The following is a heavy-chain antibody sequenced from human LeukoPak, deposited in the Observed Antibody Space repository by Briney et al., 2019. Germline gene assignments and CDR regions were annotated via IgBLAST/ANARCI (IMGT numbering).Heavy chain of an antibody. CDR1: GGSISSSSYY. J-gene: IGHJ4*02. D-gene: IGHD3-22*01. CDR2: IYYSGNT. Sequence: SETLSLTCTVSGGSISSSSYYWGWIRQPLGKGLEWIGSIYYSGNTYFNPSLKSQVAISVDTSKNQFSLKLSSVTAADTAVYYCASYYFDSSNYYEPFDYWGQGTLVTVSS. V-gene: IGHV4-39*01. CDR3: ASYYFDSSNYYEPFDY.